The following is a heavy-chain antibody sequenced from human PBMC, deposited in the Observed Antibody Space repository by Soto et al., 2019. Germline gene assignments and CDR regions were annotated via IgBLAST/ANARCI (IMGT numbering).Heavy chain of an antibody. D-gene: IGHD2-15*01. V-gene: IGHV1-8*01. Sequence: ASVKVSCKASGYTFTSYDINWVRQATGQGLEWMGWMNPNSGNTGYAQKFQGRVTMTRNTSISTAYMELSSLRSEDTAVYYCARADCSGGSCYLSRGAFDIWRQGTMVTVSS. J-gene: IGHJ3*02. CDR1: GYTFTSYD. CDR3: ARADCSGGSCYLSRGAFDI. CDR2: MNPNSGNT.